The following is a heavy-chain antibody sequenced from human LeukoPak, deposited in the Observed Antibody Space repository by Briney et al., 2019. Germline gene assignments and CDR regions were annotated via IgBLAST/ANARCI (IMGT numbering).Heavy chain of an antibody. D-gene: IGHD3-10*01. V-gene: IGHV4-39*01. CDR1: GGSISSSSYY. CDR3: ARILNYYGSGSYYNGGDY. Sequence: SETLSLTCTVSGGSISSSSYYWGWIRQPPGKGLEWIGSIYYSGSTSYNPSLKSRVTISVDTSKNQFSLKLSSVTAADTAVYYCARILNYYGSGSYYNGGDYWGQGTLVTVSS. J-gene: IGHJ4*02. CDR2: IYYSGST.